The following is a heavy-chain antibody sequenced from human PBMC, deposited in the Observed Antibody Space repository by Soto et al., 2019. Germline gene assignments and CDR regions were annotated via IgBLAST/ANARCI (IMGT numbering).Heavy chain of an antibody. Sequence: GESLKISFRGSGYTFTSYWIAWVRQMPGKGLEWMGIIYPGDSDTRYSPSFQGQVTISADRSINTAYLQWNSLKASDTGMYYCARPPQYCSRTSCYGADYWGQGTRVTVSS. V-gene: IGHV5-51*01. D-gene: IGHD2-2*01. CDR3: ARPPQYCSRTSCYGADY. CDR1: GYTFTSYW. CDR2: IYPGDSDT. J-gene: IGHJ4*02.